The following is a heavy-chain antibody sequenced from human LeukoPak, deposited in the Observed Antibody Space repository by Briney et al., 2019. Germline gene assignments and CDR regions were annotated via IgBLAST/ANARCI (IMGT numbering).Heavy chain of an antibody. CDR2: ISNNGGYT. CDR1: GFTFSSYA. D-gene: IGHD2-15*01. J-gene: IGHJ4*02. CDR3: AKQLGYCSDGSCYFPY. V-gene: IGHV3-23*01. Sequence: GGSLRLSCAASGFTFSSYAMSWVRQAPGKGLEWVSAISNNGGYTYYADSVQGRFTISRDNSKSTLCLQMDSLRAEDTAVYYCAKQLGYCSDGSCYFPYWGQGTLVTVSS.